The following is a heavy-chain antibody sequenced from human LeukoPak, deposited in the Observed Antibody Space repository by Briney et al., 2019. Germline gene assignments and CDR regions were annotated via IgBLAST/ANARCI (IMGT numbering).Heavy chain of an antibody. J-gene: IGHJ6*02. V-gene: IGHV1-2*02. CDR3: ARVLQLEPYYYYYGMDV. CDR1: GYTFTGYY. Sequence: ASVKVSCKASGYTFTGYYMHWVRQAPGQGLEWMGWINPNSGGTNYAQKFQGRVTMTRDTSISTAYMELSRLRSDDTAVYYCARVLQLEPYYYYYGMDVWGQGTTVTVSS. D-gene: IGHD1-1*01. CDR2: INPNSGGT.